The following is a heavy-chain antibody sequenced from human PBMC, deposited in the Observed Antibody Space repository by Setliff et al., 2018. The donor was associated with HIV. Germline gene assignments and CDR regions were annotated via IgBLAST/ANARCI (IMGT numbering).Heavy chain of an antibody. CDR1: GDSVSGYY. J-gene: IGHJ3*02. V-gene: IGHV4-4*07. CDR3: ARDRIEVLADSPHDVFDI. CDR2: VHNSAGS. D-gene: IGHD3-22*01. Sequence: SETLSLTCAVSGDSVSGYYWSWIRQPAGGGLEWIGRVHNSAGSNYNPSLKSRVTMSVDTAKNQLCLKLTAVSAADTAVYYCARDRIEVLADSPHDVFDIWGRGIMVTVSS.